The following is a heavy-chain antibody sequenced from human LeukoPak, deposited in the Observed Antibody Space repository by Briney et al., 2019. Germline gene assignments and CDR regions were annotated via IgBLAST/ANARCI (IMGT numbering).Heavy chain of an antibody. J-gene: IGHJ5*02. CDR2: ISAYNGNT. CDR3: ARAVGINWFDP. CDR1: GYTFTSYG. V-gene: IGHV1-18*01. D-gene: IGHD4-23*01. Sequence: GASVKVSCKTSGYTFTSYGISLVRQAPGQGLEWMGWISAYNGNTNYAQKLQGRVTMTTDTSTRTAYMELRSLRSDDTAVYYCARAVGINWFDPGGQGTLVTVSS.